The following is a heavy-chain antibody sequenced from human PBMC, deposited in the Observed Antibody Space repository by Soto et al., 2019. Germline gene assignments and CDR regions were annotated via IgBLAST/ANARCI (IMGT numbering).Heavy chain of an antibody. V-gene: IGHV4-59*08. Sequence: QVQLQESGPGLVRPSETLSLTCTVSSDSISSYYWIWIRQSPGKGLEWIGYTDYSGNTNYNPSLKSRVTISGDTSKNQFSLRLSSVTAADTAVYYSARAVGDPLYDLDYWGQGTLVTVSS. J-gene: IGHJ4*02. CDR3: ARAVGDPLYDLDY. CDR2: TDYSGNT. D-gene: IGHD6-19*01. CDR1: SDSISSYY.